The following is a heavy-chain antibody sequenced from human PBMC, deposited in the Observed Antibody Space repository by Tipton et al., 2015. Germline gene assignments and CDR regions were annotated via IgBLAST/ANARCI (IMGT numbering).Heavy chain of an antibody. CDR1: GDSISGYS. CDR2: IYFSGST. D-gene: IGHD2-15*01. CDR3: ARGGNNWFDP. J-gene: IGHJ5*02. Sequence: TLSLTCTVSGDSISGYSWSWIRQPPGKGLEWIGYIYFSGSTSYNPSLKSRVNITLDTSKNQFSLKLTSVNAADTAVYYCARGGNNWFDPWGQGTLVTVSS. V-gene: IGHV4-59*01.